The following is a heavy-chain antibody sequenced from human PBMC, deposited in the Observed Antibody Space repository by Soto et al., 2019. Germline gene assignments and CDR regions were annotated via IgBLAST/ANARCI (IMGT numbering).Heavy chain of an antibody. V-gene: IGHV2-5*01. CDR2: IYWNDDK. Sequence: SGPTLVNPTQTLTLTCTFSGFSLSTSGVAVGWIRQPPGKALEWLALIYWNDDKRYSPSLKGRLTITKDTSKNQVVLTMTNMDPVDTATYYCAREGGSGSFEPLDYWGQGTLVTVS. D-gene: IGHD3-10*01. CDR1: GFSLSTSGVA. CDR3: AREGGSGSFEPLDY. J-gene: IGHJ4*02.